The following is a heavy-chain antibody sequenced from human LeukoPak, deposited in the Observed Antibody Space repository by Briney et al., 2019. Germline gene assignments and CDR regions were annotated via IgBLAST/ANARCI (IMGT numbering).Heavy chain of an antibody. V-gene: IGHV4-59*08. CDR3: ARVEQTSDAFDI. CDR2: IYYSGST. D-gene: IGHD1/OR15-1a*01. CDR1: GGSINNYY. J-gene: IGHJ3*02. Sequence: SETLSLTCTVSGGSINNYYWSWIRQPPGKGLEWIGYIYYSGSTNYNPSLKSRVTISVDTSKNQFSLKLSSVTAADTAVYYCARVEQTSDAFDIWGQGTMVTVSS.